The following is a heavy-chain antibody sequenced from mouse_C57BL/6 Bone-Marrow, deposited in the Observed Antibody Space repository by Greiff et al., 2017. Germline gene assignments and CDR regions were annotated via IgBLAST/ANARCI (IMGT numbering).Heavy chain of an antibody. J-gene: IGHJ1*03. CDR2: INPNNGGT. CDR3: ARDYYGSVWYFDV. Sequence: VKPGASVKISCKASGYTFTDYYMNLVKQSHGKSLEWIGDINPNNGGTSYNQKFKGKATLTVDKSSSTAYMELRSLTSEDSAVYYCARDYYGSVWYFDVWGTGTTVTVSS. CDR1: GYTFTDYY. V-gene: IGHV1-26*01. D-gene: IGHD1-1*01.